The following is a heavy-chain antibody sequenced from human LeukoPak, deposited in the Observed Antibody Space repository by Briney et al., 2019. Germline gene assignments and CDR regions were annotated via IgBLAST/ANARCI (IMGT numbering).Heavy chain of an antibody. Sequence: PGRSLRLSCTASGFTFGDYATSWVRQAPGKGLEWVGFIRSKAYGGTTEYAASVKGRFTISRDDSKGIAYLQMNSLKTEDTAVYYCTREGFRHGYNYPRGNYWGQGTLVTVSS. CDR3: TREGFRHGYNYPRGNY. D-gene: IGHD5-24*01. J-gene: IGHJ4*02. CDR2: IRSKAYGGTT. CDR1: GFTFGDYA. V-gene: IGHV3-49*04.